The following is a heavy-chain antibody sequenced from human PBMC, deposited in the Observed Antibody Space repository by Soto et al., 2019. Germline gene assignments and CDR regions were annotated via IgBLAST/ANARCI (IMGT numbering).Heavy chain of an antibody. CDR3: AKAGGGDYNPGFYYYYGMDV. CDR1: GFTFSSYA. J-gene: IGHJ6*02. Sequence: PGGSLRLSCAASGFTFSSYAMSWVRQAPGKGLEWVSAISGSGGSTYYADSVKGRFTISRDNSKNTLYLQMNSLRAEDTAVYYCAKAGGGDYNPGFYYYYGMDVWGQGTTVTV. CDR2: ISGSGGST. D-gene: IGHD4-17*01. V-gene: IGHV3-23*01.